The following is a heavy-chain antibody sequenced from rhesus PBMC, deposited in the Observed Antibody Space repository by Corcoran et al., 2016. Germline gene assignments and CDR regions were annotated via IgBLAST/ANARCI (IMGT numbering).Heavy chain of an antibody. V-gene: IGHV3S25*01. J-gene: IGHJ4*01. CDR2: INSGGGIT. CDR3: AKIEPPFDY. Sequence: EVQLVESGGGLAKPGGSLRLSCAASGFTFSSYWMNWVRPAQGKGLEWVSAINSGGGITYYADSVKGRFTISRDNSKNTLALQMSSLRAEDTAVYYCAKIEPPFDYWGQGVLVTVSS. CDR1: GFTFSSYW.